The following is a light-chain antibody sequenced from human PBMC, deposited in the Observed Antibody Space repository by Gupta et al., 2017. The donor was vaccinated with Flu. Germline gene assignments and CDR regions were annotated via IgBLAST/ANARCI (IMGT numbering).Light chain of an antibody. J-gene: IGKJ1*01. V-gene: IGKV1-39*01. CDR2: DSS. CDR1: QSISTY. CDR3: QQNYTTPWT. Sequence: DIQMTQAPSSLSASIRDRVRITCRASQSISTYLNWHQQKPGKAPKVLIYDSSNLQSGVPSRFSGSGSLSSFTLTISRLQPEDFATYYCQQNYTTPWTFGQGTKVELK.